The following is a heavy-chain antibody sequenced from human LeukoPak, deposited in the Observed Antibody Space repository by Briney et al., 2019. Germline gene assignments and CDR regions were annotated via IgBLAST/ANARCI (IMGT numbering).Heavy chain of an antibody. CDR3: ARDLGYCGGDCYSIGWFDP. CDR2: IYYSGST. Sequence: SETLSLTCTVSGGSISSGGYYWSWIRQHPGKGLEWIGYIYYSGSTYYNPSLKSRVTISVDTSKNQFSLKLSSVTAADTAVYYCARDLGYCGGDCYSIGWFDPWGQGTLVIVSS. CDR1: GGSISSGGYY. D-gene: IGHD2-21*02. V-gene: IGHV4-31*03. J-gene: IGHJ5*02.